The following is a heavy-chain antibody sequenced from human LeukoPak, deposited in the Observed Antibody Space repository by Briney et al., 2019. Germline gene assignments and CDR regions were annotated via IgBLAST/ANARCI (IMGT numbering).Heavy chain of an antibody. J-gene: IGHJ3*02. CDR2: IIPIFGTA. Sequence: SVKVSCKASGGTFSSYAISWVRQAPGQGLEWMGGIIPIFGTANYAQKFQGRVTITADESTSTAYMELSSLRSEDTAVYYCARARITIFGVVIPSEALDIWGQGTMVTVSS. D-gene: IGHD3-3*01. CDR1: GGTFSSYA. V-gene: IGHV1-69*01. CDR3: ARARITIFGVVIPSEALDI.